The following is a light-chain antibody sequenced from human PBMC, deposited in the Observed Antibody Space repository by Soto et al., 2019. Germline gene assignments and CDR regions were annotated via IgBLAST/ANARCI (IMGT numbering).Light chain of an antibody. CDR3: QQRSNWPLT. V-gene: IGKV3-11*01. J-gene: IGKJ4*01. CDR2: DAS. CDR1: QSVSTY. Sequence: EIVLTQSPATLSLSPGERATLSCRTSQSVSTYLDWYQQNPGQAPRLLIYDASNRATGIPDRFSGSGSGPDIPLTISSIEPEDFEVYYCQQRSNWPLTFGGGTKVEIK.